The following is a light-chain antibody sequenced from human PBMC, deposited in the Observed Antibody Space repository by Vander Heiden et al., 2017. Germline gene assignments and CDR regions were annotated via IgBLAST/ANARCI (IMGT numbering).Light chain of an antibody. CDR3: QQDNNLQT. Sequence: EIVMTQSPATLSVSPGERANLSCRASQSVSSNLAWYQQKPGQAPRLLIYGASTRANGIPDRFSGSGSGTEFTLTISSLQSEDFAVYYWQQDNNLQTFGQGTKVEIK. CDR2: GAS. J-gene: IGKJ1*01. V-gene: IGKV3-15*01. CDR1: QSVSSN.